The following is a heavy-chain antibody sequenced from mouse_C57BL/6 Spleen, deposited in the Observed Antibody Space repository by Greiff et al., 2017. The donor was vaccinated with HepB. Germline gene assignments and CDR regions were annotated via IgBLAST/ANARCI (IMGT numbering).Heavy chain of an antibody. CDR2: IYPGSGST. D-gene: IGHD1-1*01. Sequence: QVQLQQPGAELVKPGASVKMSCKASGYTFTSYWITWVKQRPGQGLEWIGDIYPGSGSTNYNEKFKSKATLTVDASSSTAYMQLSSLTSEDSAVYYCARDYYGREYYFDYWGQGTTLTVSS. V-gene: IGHV1-55*01. CDR3: ARDYYGREYYFDY. J-gene: IGHJ2*01. CDR1: GYTFTSYW.